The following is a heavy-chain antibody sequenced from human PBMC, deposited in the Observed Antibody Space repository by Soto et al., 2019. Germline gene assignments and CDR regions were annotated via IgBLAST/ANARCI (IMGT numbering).Heavy chain of an antibody. V-gene: IGHV3-21*01. CDR2: ITASGTYT. D-gene: IGHD1-26*01. Sequence: EVQLVESGGGLVKPGGSLRLSCAASGLPFSLQTMSWVRQAPGKGLEWVSTITASGTYTYYADSVKSRFTISIDNAQTSLCLQMDTLRAADTALFYAVTTSDSVGGTDDVFDIWGQGTMVTVSS. J-gene: IGHJ3*02. CDR1: GLPFSLQT. CDR3: VTTSDSVGGTDDVFDI.